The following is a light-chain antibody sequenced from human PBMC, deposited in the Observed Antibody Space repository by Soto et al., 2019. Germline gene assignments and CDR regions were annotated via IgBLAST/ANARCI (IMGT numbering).Light chain of an antibody. V-gene: IGKV3-15*01. Sequence: EIVMTQSLATLSVSAGERATLSCRASQGVSSNLAWYQQRPGQAPRLLIYGASTRATGIPARFSGSGSGTEFTLTISSLQSEDFAVYYCQQYNNWPITFGQGTRLEIK. CDR1: QGVSSN. CDR2: GAS. J-gene: IGKJ5*01. CDR3: QQYNNWPIT.